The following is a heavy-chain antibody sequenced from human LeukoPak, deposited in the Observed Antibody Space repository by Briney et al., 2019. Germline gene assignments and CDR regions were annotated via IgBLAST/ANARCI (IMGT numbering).Heavy chain of an antibody. J-gene: IGHJ6*02. CDR2: IIPILGIA. Sequence: SVKVSCKASGYTFTSYGISWVRQAPGQGLEWMGRIIPILGIANYAQKFRGRVTITADKSTSTAYMELSSLRSEDTAVYYCARGHYYGSGSYYNLYGRDVWGQGTTVTVSS. CDR3: ARGHYYGSGSYYNLYGRDV. CDR1: GYTFTSYG. D-gene: IGHD3-10*01. V-gene: IGHV1-69*04.